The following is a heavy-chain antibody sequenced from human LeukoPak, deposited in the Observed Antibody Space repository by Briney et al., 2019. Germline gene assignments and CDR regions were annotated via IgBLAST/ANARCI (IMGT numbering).Heavy chain of an antibody. CDR1: GYTSTGYY. J-gene: IGHJ4*02. D-gene: IGHD5-18*01. V-gene: IGHV1-2*02. CDR2: INPNSGGT. Sequence: ASVKVSCKASGYTSTGYYMHWVRQAPGQGLEWMGWINPNSGGTNYAQKFQGRVTMTRDTSISTAHMELSRLRSDDTAVYYCAREYSYGYSFDYWGQGTLVTVSS. CDR3: AREYSYGYSFDY.